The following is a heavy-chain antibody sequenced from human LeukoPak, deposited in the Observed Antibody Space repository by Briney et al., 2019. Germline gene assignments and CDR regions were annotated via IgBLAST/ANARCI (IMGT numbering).Heavy chain of an antibody. Sequence: SETLSLTCSVSGAFIGRDSWGWIRQPPGKGLEWIGYISHSGTTDYKASLESRVTISRDTSKSQFSLNLSSVTAADTDVYYCARFEAGIVVVPVRQPRPPPPRYFDYWGQGTLVTVSS. CDR2: ISHSGTT. D-gene: IGHD2-2*01. V-gene: IGHV4-59*01. CDR3: ARFEAGIVVVPVRQPRPPPPRYFDY. CDR1: GAFIGRDS. J-gene: IGHJ4*02.